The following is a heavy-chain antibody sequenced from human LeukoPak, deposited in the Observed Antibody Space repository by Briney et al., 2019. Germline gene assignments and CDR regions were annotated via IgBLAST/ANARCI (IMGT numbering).Heavy chain of an antibody. CDR2: MNPNSGNT. D-gene: IGHD3-10*01. Sequence: ASVKVSCKASGGTFSSYAISWVRQATGQGLEWMGWMNPNSGNTGYAQKFQGRVTITRNTSISTAYMELSSLRSEDTAVYYCARLTYGSGSYSNWFDPWGQGTLVTVSS. CDR1: GGTFSSYA. CDR3: ARLTYGSGSYSNWFDP. J-gene: IGHJ5*02. V-gene: IGHV1-8*03.